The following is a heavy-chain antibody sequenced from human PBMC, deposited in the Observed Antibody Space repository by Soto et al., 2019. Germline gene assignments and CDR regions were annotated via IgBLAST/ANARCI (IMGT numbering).Heavy chain of an antibody. Sequence: QVQLVQSGAEVKKPGSSVKVSCKASGGTFSSYAISWVRQAPGQGLEWMGGIIPTFGTANYAQKFQGRGTITADASTRTAYMELRSLRSADTAVYYCAREEITMVRGVFITGRFDPWGQGTLVTVSS. V-gene: IGHV1-69*12. CDR3: AREEITMVRGVFITGRFDP. CDR2: IIPTFGTA. CDR1: GGTFSSYA. J-gene: IGHJ5*02. D-gene: IGHD3-10*01.